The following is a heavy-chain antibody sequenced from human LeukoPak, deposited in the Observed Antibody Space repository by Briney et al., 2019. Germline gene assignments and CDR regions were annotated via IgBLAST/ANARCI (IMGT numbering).Heavy chain of an antibody. CDR2: IGGDGRT. V-gene: IGHV3-23*01. J-gene: IGHJ4*02. CDR1: GFTVSANA. D-gene: IGHD2-8*02. Sequence: GGSLRLSCAASGFTVSANAMSWVRQAPGRGLEWVSGIGGDGRTHYADSVRGRFSIFRDNSKNTVYLQMNSLRDDDTAVYHCAKDLSWWAAVDFWGQGMLVTVSS. CDR3: AKDLSWWAAVDF.